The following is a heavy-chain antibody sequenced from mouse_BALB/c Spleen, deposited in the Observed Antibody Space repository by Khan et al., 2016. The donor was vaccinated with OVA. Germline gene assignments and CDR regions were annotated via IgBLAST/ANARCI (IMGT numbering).Heavy chain of an antibody. D-gene: IGHD1-1*01. CDR1: GYSFTGYY. Sequence: VQLQQSGPDLVKPGASVKISCKTSGYSFTGYYIHWVKQSQGKSLEWIGRVNPNNGGTTYNQKFKGKAILTVEKSSRTAYLELRSLTSEDSAAYYCGRISIITVEGFAYWGQGTLVTVSA. CDR2: VNPNNGGT. CDR3: GRISIITVEGFAY. J-gene: IGHJ3*01. V-gene: IGHV1-18*01.